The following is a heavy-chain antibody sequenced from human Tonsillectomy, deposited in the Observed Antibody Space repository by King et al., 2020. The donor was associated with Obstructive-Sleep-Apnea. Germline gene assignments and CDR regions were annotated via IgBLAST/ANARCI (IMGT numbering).Heavy chain of an antibody. CDR3: AREEIGVRVHTWFDP. J-gene: IGHJ5*02. CDR2: IYYSGST. V-gene: IGHV4-31*03. CDR1: GGSISSGGYY. Sequence: VPLQESGPGLVKPSQTLSLTCTVSGGSISSGGYYWSWIRQHPGKGLEWIGYIYYSGSTYYNPSLKSRVTISVDTSKNQFSLKLSSVTAADTAVYSWAREEIGVRVHTWFDPWGQGTLVTVSS. D-gene: IGHD3-10*01.